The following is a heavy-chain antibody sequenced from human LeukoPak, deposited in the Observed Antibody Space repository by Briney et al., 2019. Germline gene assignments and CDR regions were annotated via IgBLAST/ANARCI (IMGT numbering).Heavy chain of an antibody. CDR3: ARELRGIVVVVAATGKDPPSNYYYGMDV. D-gene: IGHD2-15*01. CDR2: INPSGGST. CDR1: GYTFTSYY. V-gene: IGHV1-46*01. J-gene: IGHJ6*02. Sequence: ASVKVSCKASGYTFTSYYMHWVRQAPGQGLEWMGIINPSGGSTSYAQKFQGRVTMTRDTSTSTVYMELSSLRSEDTAVYYCARELRGIVVVVAATGKDPPSNYYYGMDVWGQGTTVTVSS.